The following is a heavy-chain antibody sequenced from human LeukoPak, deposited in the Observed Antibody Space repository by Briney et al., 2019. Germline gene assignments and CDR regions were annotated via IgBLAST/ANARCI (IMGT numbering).Heavy chain of an antibody. D-gene: IGHD3-9*01. Sequence: ASVKVSCKASGYTFTGYYMHWVRQAPGQGLEWMGWINPNSGGTNYAQKFQGRVTMTRDTSISTAYMELSRLRSDDTAVYYCARDGDILTGYAASYWGQGTLVTVSS. V-gene: IGHV1-2*02. J-gene: IGHJ4*02. CDR2: INPNSGGT. CDR3: ARDGDILTGYAASY. CDR1: GYTFTGYY.